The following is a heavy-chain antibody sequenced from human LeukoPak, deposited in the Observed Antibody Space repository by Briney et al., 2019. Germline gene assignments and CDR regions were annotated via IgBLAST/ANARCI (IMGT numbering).Heavy chain of an antibody. D-gene: IGHD1-26*01. V-gene: IGHV4-39*07. CDR2: IYYSGST. J-gene: IGHJ4*02. Sequence: SETLSLTCTVSGGSISSSSYYWGWIRQPPGKGLEWIGSIYYSGSTYYNPSLKSRVTISVDTSKNQFSLKLSSVTAADTAVYYCARGRPRGAPNNFDYWGQGTLVTVSS. CDR3: ARGRPRGAPNNFDY. CDR1: GGSISSSSYY.